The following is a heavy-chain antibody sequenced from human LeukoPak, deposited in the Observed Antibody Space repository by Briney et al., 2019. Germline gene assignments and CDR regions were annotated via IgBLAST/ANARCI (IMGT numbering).Heavy chain of an antibody. V-gene: IGHV3-21*04. CDR2: ISGSGTYI. CDR3: ARVSGGCGDGGGY. D-gene: IGHD3-10*01. CDR1: GFTFSSYS. Sequence: GGSLRLSCAASGFTFSSYSMNWVRQAPGKGLEWVSAISGSGTYIYYADSVKGRFTISRDNAKNSLYLQMNSLRSEDTAVYYRARVSGGCGDGGGYWGQGTLVTVSS. J-gene: IGHJ4*02.